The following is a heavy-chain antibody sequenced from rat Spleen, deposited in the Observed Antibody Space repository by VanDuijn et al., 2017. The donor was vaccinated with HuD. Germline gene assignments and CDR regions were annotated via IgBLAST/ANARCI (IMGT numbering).Heavy chain of an antibody. CDR3: ATENYWFAS. D-gene: IGHD1-10*01. V-gene: IGHV5-20*01. J-gene: IGHJ3*01. CDR2: ISFDGSRT. Sequence: EVQLVESGGGLVQPGRSMKLSCAVSGFTFTNYDMAWVRQAPTKGPEWVASISFDGSRTFFRDSVKGRFTISRDNAQNTLYLQMDSLRSDDTATYYCATENYWFASWGHGTLVTVSS. CDR1: GFTFTNYD.